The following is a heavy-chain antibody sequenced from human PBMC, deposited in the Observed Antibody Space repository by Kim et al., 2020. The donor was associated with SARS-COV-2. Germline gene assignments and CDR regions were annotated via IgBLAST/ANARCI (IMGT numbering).Heavy chain of an antibody. D-gene: IGHD5-12*01. CDR3: ARDQMATSNPTDFDY. J-gene: IGHJ4*02. CDR1: GFTFSSYE. V-gene: IGHV3-48*03. Sequence: GGSLRLSCAASGFTFSSYEMNWVRQAPGKGLEWVSYISSSGSTIYYADSVKGRFTISRDNAKNSLYLQMNSLRAEDTAVYYCARDQMATSNPTDFDYWGQGTLVTVSS. CDR2: ISSSGSTI.